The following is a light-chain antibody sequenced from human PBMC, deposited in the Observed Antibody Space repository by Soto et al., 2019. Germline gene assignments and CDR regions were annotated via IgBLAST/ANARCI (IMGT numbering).Light chain of an antibody. CDR1: QSVSSNS. CDR3: QHYDSSPVA. CDR2: GAS. J-gene: IGKJ2*01. Sequence: IVLTQSPGTLSLSPGERATLSCKASQSVSSNSLAWYQQKPGQAPRLLIYGASSSATGIPDRFSGSGSGADFTLTISRLEPEDFAVYYCQHYDSSPVAFGQGTNLEIE. V-gene: IGKV3-20*01.